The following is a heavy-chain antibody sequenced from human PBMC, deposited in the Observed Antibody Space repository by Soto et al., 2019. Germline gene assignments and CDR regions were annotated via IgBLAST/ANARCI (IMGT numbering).Heavy chain of an antibody. CDR2: IYYNGST. V-gene: IGHV4-31*03. Sequence: SETLSLTCTVSGASISIGGYFWSWIRQHPGKGLEWIGHIYYNGSTYYNPSLKSRLTISVDTSKNEFSLRLTSVTAADTAVYFCATDEYFGSEIDFYYYAMDVWGQGPTVTVSS. CDR3: ATDEYFGSEIDFYYYAMDV. J-gene: IGHJ6*02. D-gene: IGHD3-10*01. CDR1: GASISIGGYF.